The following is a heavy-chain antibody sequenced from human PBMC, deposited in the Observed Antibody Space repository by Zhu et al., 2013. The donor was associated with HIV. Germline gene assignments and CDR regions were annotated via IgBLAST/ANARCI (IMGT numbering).Heavy chain of an antibody. D-gene: IGHD2-21*02. J-gene: IGHJ1*01. Sequence: QVQLVQSGAEVKKPGASVKVSCKASGYTFTSYGISWVRQAPGQGLEWMGWISPYNGNTIYAQKLQGRVTMTTDTSTSTAYMKLSSLKSADTAVYYCATSGHHCGGDCSAYFQHWGQGTVVTVSS. CDR3: ATSGHHCGGDCSAYFQH. V-gene: IGHV1-18*01. CDR2: ISPYNGNT. CDR1: GYTFTSYG.